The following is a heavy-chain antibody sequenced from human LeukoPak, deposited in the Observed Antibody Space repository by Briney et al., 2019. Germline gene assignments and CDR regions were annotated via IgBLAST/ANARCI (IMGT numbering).Heavy chain of an antibody. J-gene: IGHJ5*02. CDR1: GYTFTSYD. Sequence: EASVKVSCKASGYTFTSYDINWVRQATGQGLEWMGWMNPNSGNTGYAQKFQGRVTIARNTSISTAYMELSSLRSEDTAVYYCARGGFTYYDFWSGSRVSWFDPWGQGTLVTVSS. CDR3: ARGGFTYYDFWSGSRVSWFDP. D-gene: IGHD3-3*01. CDR2: MNPNSGNT. V-gene: IGHV1-8*03.